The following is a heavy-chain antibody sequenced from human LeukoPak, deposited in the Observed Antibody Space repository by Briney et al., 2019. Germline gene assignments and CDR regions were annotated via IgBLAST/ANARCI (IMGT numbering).Heavy chain of an antibody. CDR1: GFTFSSYA. J-gene: IGHJ4*02. V-gene: IGHV3-23*01. Sequence: PGGSLRLSCAASGFTFSSYAMSWVRQAPGKGLEWGSDISGSGGSTYYADSVKGRFTISRDNSKNTLYLQMNSLRAEDTAVYYCAKVGVQEDTAMDFDYWGQGTLVTVSS. CDR3: AKVGVQEDTAMDFDY. CDR2: ISGSGGST. D-gene: IGHD5-18*01.